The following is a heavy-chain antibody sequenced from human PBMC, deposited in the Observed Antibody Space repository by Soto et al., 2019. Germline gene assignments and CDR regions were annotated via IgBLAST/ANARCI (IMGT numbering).Heavy chain of an antibody. CDR3: AKDGEPQEDIVVVPAAMTRGSHFDY. V-gene: IGHV3-30*18. CDR1: GFTFSSYG. CDR2: ISYDGSNK. D-gene: IGHD2-2*01. Sequence: QVQLVESGGGVVQPGRSLRLSCAASGFTFSSYGMHWVRQAPGKGLEWVAVISYDGSNKYYADSVKGRFTISRDNSKNTLYLQMNSLRAEDTAVYYCAKDGEPQEDIVVVPAAMTRGSHFDYWGQGTLVTVSS. J-gene: IGHJ4*02.